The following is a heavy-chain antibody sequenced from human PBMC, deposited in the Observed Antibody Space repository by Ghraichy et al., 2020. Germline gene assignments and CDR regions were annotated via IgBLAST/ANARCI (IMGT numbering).Heavy chain of an antibody. CDR2: ISGSGSDI. Sequence: GGSLRLSCAASGFMFSSFSMSWVRQAPGKGLEWVSSISGSGSDIYYVDSVKGRFTISRDNSKNTLYLQMNSLRAEDTATYYCAKDKAVPGTLHYFDYWGQGTLVAVSS. J-gene: IGHJ4*02. V-gene: IGHV3-23*01. CDR3: AKDKAVPGTLHYFDY. CDR1: GFMFSSFS. D-gene: IGHD6-19*01.